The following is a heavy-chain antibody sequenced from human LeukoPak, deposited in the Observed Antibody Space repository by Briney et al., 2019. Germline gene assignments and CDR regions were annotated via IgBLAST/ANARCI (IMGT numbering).Heavy chain of an antibody. V-gene: IGHV3-74*03. CDR3: AREAYGSGKRYFDY. CDR1: GFSFSNYW. D-gene: IGHD3-10*01. CDR2: IDSDENGGSGT. Sequence: SGGSLRLSCAASGFSFSNYWMHWVRQVPGKGLLWISRIDSDENGGSGTMYADSVKGPFHISRDNAMNTLYLHMNSLRVEDTGVFYCAREAYGSGKRYFDYWGEGTQVTVCS. J-gene: IGHJ4*02.